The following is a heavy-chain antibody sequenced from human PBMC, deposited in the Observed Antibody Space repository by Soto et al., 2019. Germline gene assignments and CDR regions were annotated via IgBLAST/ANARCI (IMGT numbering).Heavy chain of an antibody. CDR2: ISDSGGRT. Sequence: GSLRLSCAASGFTFSSYAMSWVRQAPGKGLEWVSAISDSGGRTYYADSVKGRFTISRDNSKNTLYLQMNSLRAEDTAVYFCAKELVNSGWTYFDYWGQGTLVTVSS. CDR1: GFTFSSYA. V-gene: IGHV3-23*01. CDR3: AKELVNSGWTYFDY. J-gene: IGHJ4*02. D-gene: IGHD6-19*01.